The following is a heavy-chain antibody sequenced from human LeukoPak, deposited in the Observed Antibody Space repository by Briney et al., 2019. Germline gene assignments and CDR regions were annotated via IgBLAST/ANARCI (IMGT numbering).Heavy chain of an antibody. V-gene: IGHV3-30-3*01. Sequence: GVSVTLFCGPSGFPLSIYAKHWARPARGKARVCVAHISYDGSNKYYADSVKGRFTISRDNSKNTLYQQMNSLRAEDTAEYYCARGTGGRVATRSYYYYGMDVWGQGTTVTVSS. CDR2: ISYDGSNK. CDR1: GFPLSIYA. CDR3: ARGTGGRVATRSYYYYGMDV. J-gene: IGHJ6*02. D-gene: IGHD5-12*01.